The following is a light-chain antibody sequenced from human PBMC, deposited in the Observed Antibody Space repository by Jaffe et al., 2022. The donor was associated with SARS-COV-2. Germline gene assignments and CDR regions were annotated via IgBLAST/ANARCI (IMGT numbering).Light chain of an antibody. V-gene: IGKV1-5*03. CDR1: QSISNL. J-gene: IGKJ4*01. CDR3: QQVYSYPLT. Sequence: DIQMTQSPSTLSASVGDRVTITCRASQSISNLLAWYQHRPGRAPKLLIYKTSSLRSGVPSRFSGSASGTEFILTINSLQPDDFATYYCQQVYSYPLTFGGGTKVEI. CDR2: KTS.